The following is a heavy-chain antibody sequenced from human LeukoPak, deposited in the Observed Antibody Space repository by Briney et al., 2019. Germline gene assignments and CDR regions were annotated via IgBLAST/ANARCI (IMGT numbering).Heavy chain of an antibody. V-gene: IGHV4-39*07. D-gene: IGHD3-22*01. CDR2: IYYSGST. CDR1: GGSISSSSYY. CDR3: ARVHYYDSSGYLAEVNWFDP. Sequence: SQTLSLTCTVSGGSISSSSYYWGWIRQPPGKRLEWIGSIYYSGSTYYNPSLKSRVTISVDTSKNQFSLKLSSVTAADTAVYYCARVHYYDSSGYLAEVNWFDPWGQGTLVTVSS. J-gene: IGHJ5*02.